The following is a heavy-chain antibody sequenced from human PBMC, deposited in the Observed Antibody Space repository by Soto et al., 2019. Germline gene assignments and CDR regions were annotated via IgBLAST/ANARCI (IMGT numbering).Heavy chain of an antibody. D-gene: IGHD5-18*01. CDR1: GGSISGYY. J-gene: IGHJ5*02. Sequence: PSETLSLTCTVSGGSISGYYWGWIRQPPGKGLEWIGSISYSGSTYYNPSLKSRVTISVDTSKNQFSLKLSSVTAADTAVYYCATLVDTAMFSWGQGTLVTVSS. CDR2: ISYSGST. CDR3: ATLVDTAMFS. V-gene: IGHV4-39*01.